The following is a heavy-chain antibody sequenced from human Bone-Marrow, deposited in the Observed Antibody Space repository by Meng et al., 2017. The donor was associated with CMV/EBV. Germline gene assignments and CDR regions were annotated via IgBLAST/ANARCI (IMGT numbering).Heavy chain of an antibody. CDR2: IRGKGNDYAT. J-gene: IGHJ4*02. Sequence: GESLKISCAASGFIFSDSGIHWVRQASGKGLEWVSRIRGKGNDYATAYTASVKGRFTISRDDSENTAYLQMNGLKTDDTAVYYCARDNNWGPDYWGQGTLVTVSS. V-gene: IGHV3-73*01. CDR3: ARDNNWGPDY. D-gene: IGHD7-27*01. CDR1: GFIFSDSG.